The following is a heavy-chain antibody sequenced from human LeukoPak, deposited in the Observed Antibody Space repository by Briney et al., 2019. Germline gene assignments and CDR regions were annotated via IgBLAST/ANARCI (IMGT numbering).Heavy chain of an antibody. CDR3: ARDYSNYVSPDY. V-gene: IGHV3-30*02. J-gene: IGHJ4*02. Sequence: PGGSLRLSCAASGFTFSSYGMHWVRQAPGKGLEWVAFIRYDGSNKYYADSVKGRFTISRDNSKNTLYLQMNSLRAEDTALYYCARDYSNYVSPDYWGQGTLVTVSS. CDR1: GFTFSSYG. D-gene: IGHD4-11*01. CDR2: IRYDGSNK.